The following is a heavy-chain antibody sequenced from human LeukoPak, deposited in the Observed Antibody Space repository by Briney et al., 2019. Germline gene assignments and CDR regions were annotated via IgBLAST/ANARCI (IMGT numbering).Heavy chain of an antibody. CDR2: ISGHNGNT. D-gene: IGHD3-3*01. J-gene: IGHJ6*02. V-gene: IGHV1-18*01. Sequence: ASVKVSCKASGYTFTSYGFSWVRQAPGQGPEWMGWISGHNGNTNYAQKLQDRVTMTTDTSTNTAYMEVRSLRSDDTAVYYCARDGSITLFGVVPRTTVRVHHHGMDVWGQGTTVTVSS. CDR1: GYTFTSYG. CDR3: ARDGSITLFGVVPRTTVRVHHHGMDV.